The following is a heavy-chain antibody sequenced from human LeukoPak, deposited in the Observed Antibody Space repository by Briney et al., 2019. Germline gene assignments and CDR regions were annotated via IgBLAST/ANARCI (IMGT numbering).Heavy chain of an antibody. CDR1: GGSITSSY. Sequence: AETLSLTCTVSGGSITSSYWSWIRQSPGKGLEWVGYIHYTGSTNYNPSLKSRVTMLIDTSNNQFSLKLSSGTAAGTAVYYCARGRYSAGDNWFDPGGEGTLVTVPS. CDR2: IHYTGST. CDR3: ARGRYSAGDNWFDP. V-gene: IGHV4-59*01. J-gene: IGHJ5*02. D-gene: IGHD3-9*01.